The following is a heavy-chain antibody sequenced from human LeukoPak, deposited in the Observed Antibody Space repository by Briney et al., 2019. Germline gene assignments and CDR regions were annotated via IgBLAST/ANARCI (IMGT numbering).Heavy chain of an antibody. Sequence: PGGSLRLSCAASGSIPFNSYSMSWVRQAPGKGLEWVSYISSRGSIIHYADSVKGRFTVSRDNAKNSLYLQLNSLRAEDTAVYYCARAVDPHYYDSSGFDYWGQGTLVTVSS. V-gene: IGHV3-48*04. J-gene: IGHJ4*02. CDR2: ISSRGSII. D-gene: IGHD3-22*01. CDR3: ARAVDPHYYDSSGFDY. CDR1: GSIPFNSYS.